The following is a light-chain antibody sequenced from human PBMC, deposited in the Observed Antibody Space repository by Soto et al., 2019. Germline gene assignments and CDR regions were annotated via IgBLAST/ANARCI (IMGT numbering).Light chain of an antibody. J-gene: IGKJ1*01. CDR1: QSVSDW. CDR2: AAS. Sequence: IEMTQSPSTLSASVGDRFTITCLSSQSVSDWLAWYQQKPGKAPTLLIYAASSLQSGVSSRFSGSGSGTDFTLTISSLQAEDFATYYCQQTSSTPGTLGQGTKVDI. CDR3: QQTSSTPGT. V-gene: IGKV1-39*01.